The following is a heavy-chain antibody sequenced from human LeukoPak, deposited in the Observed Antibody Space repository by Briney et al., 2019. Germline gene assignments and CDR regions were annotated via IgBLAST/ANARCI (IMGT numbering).Heavy chain of an antibody. CDR1: GGTFSSYA. V-gene: IGHV1-69*13. CDR2: IIPIFGTA. J-gene: IGHJ6*02. Sequence: SVNVSFTASGGTFSSYAISWVRQAPGQGLEWMGGIIPIFGTANYAQKFQGRVTITADESTSTAYMELSSLRSEDTAVYYCARSPYYYYGMDVWGQGTTVTVSS. CDR3: ARSPYYYYGMDV.